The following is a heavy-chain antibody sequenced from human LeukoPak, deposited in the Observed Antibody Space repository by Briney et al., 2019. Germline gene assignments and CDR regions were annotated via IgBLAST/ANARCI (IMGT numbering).Heavy chain of an antibody. V-gene: IGHV4-30-2*01. D-gene: IGHD3-10*01. CDR2: IYHSGST. CDR1: GGSISSGGYS. J-gene: IGHJ6*04. CDR3: ARSMVRGHHYGMDV. Sequence: SETLSLTCAVSGGSISSGGYSWSWIRQPPGKGLEWIGYIYHSGSTYYNPSLKSRVTISVDRSKNRFSLKLSSVTAADTAVYYCARSMVRGHHYGMDVWGKGTTVTVSS.